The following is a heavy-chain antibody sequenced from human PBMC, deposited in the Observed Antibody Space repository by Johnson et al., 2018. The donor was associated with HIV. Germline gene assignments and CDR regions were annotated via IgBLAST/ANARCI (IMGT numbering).Heavy chain of an antibody. CDR3: ARGPVMVRGVTDAFDI. V-gene: IGHV3-72*01. CDR2: TSNKGNSYTT. CDR1: GFTFSDHY. J-gene: IGHJ3*02. D-gene: IGHD3-10*01. Sequence: EVQLVESGGGLVKPGGSLRLSCAASGFTFSDHYMDWVRQAPGKGLEWVGSTSNKGNSYTTQYAASVKGRFPISRDDSKNALYLQMNSLKTEDTAVYYCARGPVMVRGVTDAFDIWGQGTMVTVSS.